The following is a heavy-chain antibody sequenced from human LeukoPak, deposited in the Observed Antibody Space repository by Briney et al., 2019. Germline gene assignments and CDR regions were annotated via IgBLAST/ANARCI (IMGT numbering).Heavy chain of an antibody. CDR1: GGSISSYY. Sequence: SETLSLTCTVPGGSISSYYWSWIRQPPGKGLEWIGYIYYSGSINYNPSLKSRVTISVDTSKNQFSLKLSSVTAADTAVYYCARGPRPVTWASSYASSREYYYYYYGMDVWGQGTTVTVSS. D-gene: IGHD2-2*01. CDR3: ARGPRPVTWASSYASSREYYYYYYGMDV. J-gene: IGHJ6*02. CDR2: IYYSGSI. V-gene: IGHV4-59*12.